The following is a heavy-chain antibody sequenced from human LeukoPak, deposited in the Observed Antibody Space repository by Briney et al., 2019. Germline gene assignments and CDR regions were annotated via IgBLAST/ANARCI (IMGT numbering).Heavy chain of an antibody. CDR2: ISSTGSAI. CDR3: ARDASRGGYGWFDP. J-gene: IGHJ5*02. D-gene: IGHD5-12*01. V-gene: IGHV3-11*01. Sequence: GGSLRLSCAASGFTSSDYYMIWIRQAPGKGLEWISYISSTGSAIYYADSVKGRFTISRDSAKNSLYLQMNSLTTEDTAVYYCARDASRGGYGWFDPWGRGTLVTVSS. CDR1: GFTSSDYY.